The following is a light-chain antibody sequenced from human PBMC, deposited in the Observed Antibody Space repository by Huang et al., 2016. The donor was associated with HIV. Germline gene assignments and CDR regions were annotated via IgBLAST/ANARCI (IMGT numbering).Light chain of an antibody. V-gene: IGKV2-28*01. CDR2: MAS. Sequence: DIVMTQSPLSLPVTPGEPASISCRSSQSLVHDNGYSSLDWYLQKPGQSPHVLIYMASVRAPGIPDRFSGGGSGTNFTLEINRVDAEDVGTYYCMQSLQSLTFGGGTRLEIK. CDR3: MQSLQSLT. J-gene: IGKJ4*01. CDR1: QSLVHDNGYSS.